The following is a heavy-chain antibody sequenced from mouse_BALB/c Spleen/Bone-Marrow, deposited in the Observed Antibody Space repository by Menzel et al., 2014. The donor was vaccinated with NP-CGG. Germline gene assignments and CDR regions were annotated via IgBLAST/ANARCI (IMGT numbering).Heavy chain of an antibody. Sequence: DVQLQESGPALVKPGSSVKISCKASGYTFTDYNMHWVKQSHGKSLEWIGYIYPYNGGTGYNQKFKSKATLTVDNSSSIAYMELRSLTSEDSAVYYCARLGRDYWGQGTTLTVSS. CDR1: GYTFTDYN. J-gene: IGHJ2*01. V-gene: IGHV1S29*02. CDR2: IYPYNGGT. CDR3: ARLGRDY. D-gene: IGHD4-1*01.